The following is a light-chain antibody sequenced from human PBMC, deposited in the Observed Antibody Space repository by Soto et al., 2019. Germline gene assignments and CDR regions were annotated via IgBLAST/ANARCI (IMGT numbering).Light chain of an antibody. J-gene: IGKJ3*01. CDR3: QQRSNWIFP. V-gene: IGKV3-11*01. CDR1: QRVSNY. CDR2: DAS. Sequence: EVVLTQSPATLSLSPGEGATLSCRASQRVSNYLAWYQQRPGQAPRLLIYDASSRATGIPARFSGSGSGTDFTLTITSLEPEDFAVYYCQQRSNWIFPFGPGTIVDIK.